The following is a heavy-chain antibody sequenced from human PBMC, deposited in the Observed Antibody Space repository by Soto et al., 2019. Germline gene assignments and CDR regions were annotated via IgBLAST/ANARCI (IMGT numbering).Heavy chain of an antibody. D-gene: IGHD4-17*01. Sequence: HAPGQRLEWMGWINAGNGNTKYSQKFQGRVTITRDTSASTAYMELSSLRSEDTVLYYCAMNDYGDYSRIDYWGKGTLVTVSS. CDR3: AMNDYGDYSRIDY. V-gene: IGHV1-3*01. CDR2: INAGNGNT. J-gene: IGHJ4*02.